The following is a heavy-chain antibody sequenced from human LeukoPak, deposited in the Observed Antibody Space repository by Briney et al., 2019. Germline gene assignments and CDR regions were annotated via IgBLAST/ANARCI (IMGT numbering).Heavy chain of an antibody. D-gene: IGHD5-12*01. CDR3: ARDLGRSGYDGLDY. J-gene: IGHJ4*02. CDR2: IKQDGSEK. Sequence: PGGSLRLSCAASGFTFSSYWMSWVRQAPGKGLEWVANIKQDGSEKYYVDSVKGRFTISRDNAKNSLYLQVNSLRAEDTAVYYCARDLGRSGYDGLDYWGQGTLVTVSS. V-gene: IGHV3-7*01. CDR1: GFTFSSYW.